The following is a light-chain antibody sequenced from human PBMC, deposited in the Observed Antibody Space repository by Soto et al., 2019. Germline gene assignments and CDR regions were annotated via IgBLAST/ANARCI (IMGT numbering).Light chain of an antibody. CDR2: GAS. J-gene: IGKJ1*01. CDR3: QHYSSSPWT. Sequence: EIVLTQSPGTLSLSPGERATLSCRASQSVSKYLAWYQQKPSQAPRVLIYGASSRATGIPDRFSGSGSCTDCTLTISRLEPEDVAVYYCQHYSSSPWTFGRGTKVEIK. V-gene: IGKV3-20*01. CDR1: QSVSKY.